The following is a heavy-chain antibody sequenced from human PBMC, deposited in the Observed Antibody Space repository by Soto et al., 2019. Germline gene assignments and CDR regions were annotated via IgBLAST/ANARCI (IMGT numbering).Heavy chain of an antibody. CDR2: ISGSGGST. V-gene: IGHV3-23*01. D-gene: IGHD3-10*01. CDR3: AKGVNYYGSGSYYYYYYYMDV. Sequence: GGSLRLSCAASGFTFSSYAMSWVRQAPGKGLEWVSAISGSGGSTYYADSVKGRFTISRDNSKNTLYLQMNSLRAEDTAVYYCAKGVNYYGSGSYYYYYYYMDVWGKGTTVTVSS. J-gene: IGHJ6*03. CDR1: GFTFSSYA.